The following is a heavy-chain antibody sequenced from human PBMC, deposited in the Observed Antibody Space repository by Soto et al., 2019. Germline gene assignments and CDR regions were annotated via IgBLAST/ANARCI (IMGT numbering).Heavy chain of an antibody. D-gene: IGHD6-13*01. CDR2: IWYDGSNK. CDR3: ARDRAAAGTGARYYYGMDV. Sequence: GGSLRLSCAASGFTFSSYGMHWVRQAPGKGLEWVAVIWYDGSNKYYADSVKGRFTISRDNSKNTLYLQMNSLRAEDTAVYYCARDRAAAGTGARYYYGMDVWGQGTTVTVSS. CDR1: GFTFSSYG. J-gene: IGHJ6*02. V-gene: IGHV3-33*01.